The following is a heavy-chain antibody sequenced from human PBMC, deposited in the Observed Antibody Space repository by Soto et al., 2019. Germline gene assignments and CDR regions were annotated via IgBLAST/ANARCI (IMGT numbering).Heavy chain of an antibody. V-gene: IGHV3-23*01. Sequence: GGSLRLSCAASGFPFGENAMSWVRQAPGKRLEWVSGISDSGATTYYADSVRGRFTISRDNSKNTLYLQMKSLRAEDSASYYCAKEDTSSGSLDYWGQGALVTVSS. J-gene: IGHJ4*02. CDR3: AKEDTSSGSLDY. CDR2: ISDSGATT. CDR1: GFPFGENA. D-gene: IGHD6-19*01.